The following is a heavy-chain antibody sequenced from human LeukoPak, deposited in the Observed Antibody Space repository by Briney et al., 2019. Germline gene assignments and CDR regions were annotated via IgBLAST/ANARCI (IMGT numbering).Heavy chain of an antibody. CDR3: ARAGLIAGNNWFDP. CDR1: GGSISSYY. CDR2: IYYSGST. Sequence: KPSETLSLTCTVSGGSISSYYWSWIRQPPGKGLEWIGYIYYSGSTNYNPSLKSRVTISVDTSKNQFSLRLSSVTAADTAVYYCARAGLIAGNNWFDPWGQGTLVTVSS. J-gene: IGHJ5*02. D-gene: IGHD6-13*01. V-gene: IGHV4-59*12.